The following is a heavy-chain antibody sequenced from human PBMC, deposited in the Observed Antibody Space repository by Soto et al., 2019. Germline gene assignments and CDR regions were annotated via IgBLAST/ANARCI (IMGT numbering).Heavy chain of an antibody. V-gene: IGHV4-39*01. CDR2: IYYSGST. CDR1: CGSISSSSYY. Sequence: WETLSLTCTASCGSISSSSYYWGWIRQPPGKGLEWIGSIYYSGSTYYNPSLKSRVTISVDTSKNQFSLKLSSVTAADTAVYYCARHVHDFWSGSWPYGMDVWGQGTTVTVSS. D-gene: IGHD3-3*01. CDR3: ARHVHDFWSGSWPYGMDV. J-gene: IGHJ6*02.